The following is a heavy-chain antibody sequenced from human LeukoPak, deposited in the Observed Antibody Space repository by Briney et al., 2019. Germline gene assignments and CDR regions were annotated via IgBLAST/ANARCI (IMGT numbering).Heavy chain of an antibody. V-gene: IGHV1-69*05. Sequence: GASVKVSCKASGGTFSSYAISWVRQAPGQGLEWMGGIIPIFGTANYAQKFQGRVTITTDESTSTAYMELSSLRSEDTAVYYCAREDLRNYYYYGMDVWGQGTTVTVSS. CDR3: AREDLRNYYYYGMDV. CDR1: GGTFSSYA. J-gene: IGHJ6*02. CDR2: IIPIFGTA. D-gene: IGHD3-10*01.